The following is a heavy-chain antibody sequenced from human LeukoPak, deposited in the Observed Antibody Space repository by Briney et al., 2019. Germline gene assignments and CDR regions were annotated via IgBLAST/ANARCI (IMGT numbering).Heavy chain of an antibody. CDR1: GFTFSGSA. V-gene: IGHV3-73*01. Sequence: PGGSLRLSCAASGFTFSGSAMHWVRQASGKGLEWVGRIRSKANSYATAYAASVKGRFTISRDDSKNTAYLQMNSLKTEDTAVYYCTSLVVVVAATRRDAFDIWGQGTMVTVSS. CDR2: IRSKANSYAT. D-gene: IGHD2-15*01. CDR3: TSLVVVVAATRRDAFDI. J-gene: IGHJ3*02.